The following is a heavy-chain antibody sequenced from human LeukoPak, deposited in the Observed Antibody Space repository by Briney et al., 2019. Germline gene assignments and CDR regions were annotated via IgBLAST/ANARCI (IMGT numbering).Heavy chain of an antibody. Sequence: SETLSLTCTVSGGSINSYYWNWIRQPPGKGLEWIGCIYHTGSTNYNPSLDSRVTISVDTSKNQFSLKLSSVTAADTAVYYCARVQSTRSYYDFWSGLQYYFDYWGQGTLVTVSS. D-gene: IGHD3-3*01. V-gene: IGHV4-59*12. CDR1: GGSINSYY. CDR2: IYHTGST. J-gene: IGHJ4*02. CDR3: ARVQSTRSYYDFWSGLQYYFDY.